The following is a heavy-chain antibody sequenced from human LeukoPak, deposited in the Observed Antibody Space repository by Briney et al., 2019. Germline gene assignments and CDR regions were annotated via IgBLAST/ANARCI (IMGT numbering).Heavy chain of an antibody. CDR3: ARDGFSYGPGAAMGY. V-gene: IGHV3-7*01. D-gene: IGHD5-18*01. CDR1: GFSFSSYW. CDR2: IKQDGKEK. J-gene: IGHJ4*02. Sequence: PGGALRLSCAASGFSFSSYWMSWVRQAPGKGLEWVANIKQDGKEKYYVDSVKGRFTISRDNAKNSLYLQMNSLRAEDTAVYYCARDGFSYGPGAAMGYWGQGTLVTVSS.